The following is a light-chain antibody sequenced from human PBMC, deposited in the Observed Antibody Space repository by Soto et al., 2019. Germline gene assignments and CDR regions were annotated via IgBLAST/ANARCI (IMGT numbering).Light chain of an antibody. J-gene: IGLJ3*02. CDR3: LLSYSGVWV. CDR2: DTT. V-gene: IGLV7-46*01. CDR1: TGAVTSGHY. Sequence: QAVVTQEPSLTVSPGGTVTLTCGSSTGAVTSGHYPYWFQQKPGQAPRTLIFDTTSKHSWTPARFSGSLLGGKAALTLSGAQPEDEAEFFFLLSYSGVWVFGGGTKLTVL.